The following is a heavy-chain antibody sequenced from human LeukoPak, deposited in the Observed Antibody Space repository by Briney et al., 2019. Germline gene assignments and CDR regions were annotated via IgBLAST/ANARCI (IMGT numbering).Heavy chain of an antibody. V-gene: IGHV3-66*01. CDR3: ARDSGYDSGLDY. CDR2: IYSGGST. D-gene: IGHD5-12*01. Sequence: SGGSLRLSCAASGFTFSSYAMSWVRQAPGKGLEWVSVIYSGGSTYYADSVKGRFTISRDNSKNTLYLQMNSLRAEDTAVYYCARDSGYDSGLDYWGQGTLVTVSS. CDR1: GFTFSSYA. J-gene: IGHJ4*02.